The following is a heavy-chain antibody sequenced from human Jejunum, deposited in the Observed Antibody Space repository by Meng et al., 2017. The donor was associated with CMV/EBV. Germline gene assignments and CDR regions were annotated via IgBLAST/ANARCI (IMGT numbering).Heavy chain of an antibody. Sequence: SGGSISSSCYYWGWLRQPPGKGLDWIASINYSGTTYYNASLKSRVTMSVDTSKNQFSLRLSSVTAADTAVYYCARLIDYSRWFDPWGQGTLVTVSS. CDR3: ARLIDYSRWFDP. D-gene: IGHD4-11*01. J-gene: IGHJ5*02. CDR1: GGSISSSCYY. CDR2: INYSGTT. V-gene: IGHV4-39*01.